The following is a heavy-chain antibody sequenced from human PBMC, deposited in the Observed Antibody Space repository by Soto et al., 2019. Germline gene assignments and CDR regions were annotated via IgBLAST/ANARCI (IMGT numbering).Heavy chain of an antibody. J-gene: IGHJ4*02. Sequence: PGGSLRLSCAASGFTFSSYAMSWVRQAPGKGLEWVSAISGSGGSTYYADSVKGRFTISRDNSENTLYLQMNSLRAEDTAVFYCAKERSSGWSFDYWGQGTLVTVSS. CDR3: AKERSSGWSFDY. V-gene: IGHV3-23*01. D-gene: IGHD6-19*01. CDR2: ISGSGGST. CDR1: GFTFSSYA.